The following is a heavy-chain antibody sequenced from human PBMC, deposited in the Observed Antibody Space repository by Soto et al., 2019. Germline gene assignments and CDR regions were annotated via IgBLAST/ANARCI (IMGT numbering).Heavy chain of an antibody. J-gene: IGHJ6*03. D-gene: IGHD5-12*01. CDR2: IVVGSGNT. Sequence: SVKVSCKASAFTFTSSAMQWVRQARGQRLEWIGWIVVGSGNTNYAQKFQERVTITRDMSTSTAYMELSSLRSEDTAVYYCAADFGGYDPYYYMDVWGKGTTVTVSS. CDR3: AADFGGYDPYYYMDV. CDR1: AFTFTSSA. V-gene: IGHV1-58*02.